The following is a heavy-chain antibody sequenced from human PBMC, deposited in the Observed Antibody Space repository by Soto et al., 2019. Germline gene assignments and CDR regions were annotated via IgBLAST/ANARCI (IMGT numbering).Heavy chain of an antibody. Sequence: QLQLQESGPGLVKPSETLSLTCTVSGGSISSSSYYWGWIRQPPGKGLEWIGSIYYSGSTYYNPSLKSRVTISIDKSKNQFSLKLSSVTAADTAVYYCASHILLRFLIPYYFDYWGQGTLVTVSS. CDR1: GGSISSSSYY. CDR3: ASHILLRFLIPYYFDY. D-gene: IGHD3-3*01. CDR2: IYYSGST. J-gene: IGHJ4*02. V-gene: IGHV4-39*01.